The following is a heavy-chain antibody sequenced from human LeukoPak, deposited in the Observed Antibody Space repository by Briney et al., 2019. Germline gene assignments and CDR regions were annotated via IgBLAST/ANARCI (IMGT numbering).Heavy chain of an antibody. CDR1: GGSISSSSYY. CDR3: AKSSMVRGVIRPPFDY. Sequence: SETLSLTCTVSGGSISSSSYYWGWIRQPPGKGLEWIGSIYYSGSTYYNPSLKSRVTISVDTSKDQFSLKLSSVTAADTAVYYCAKSSMVRGVIRPPFDYWGQGTLVTVSS. V-gene: IGHV4-39*01. CDR2: IYYSGST. J-gene: IGHJ4*02. D-gene: IGHD3-10*01.